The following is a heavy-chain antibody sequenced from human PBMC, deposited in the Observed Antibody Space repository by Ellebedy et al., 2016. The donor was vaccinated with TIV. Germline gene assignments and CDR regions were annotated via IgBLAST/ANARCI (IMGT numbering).Heavy chain of an antibody. CDR1: GSPFKNHA. Sequence: PGGSLRLSCAASGSPFKNHAVSWVRQAPGKGLEWVSAISGGGGSTSYADSVKGRFTISRDNSKNTLYLQMNSLRAEDTAVYYCAKGWGYQLLRGNWGQGTLVTVSS. D-gene: IGHD2-2*01. CDR3: AKGWGYQLLRGN. CDR2: ISGGGGST. J-gene: IGHJ4*02. V-gene: IGHV3-23*01.